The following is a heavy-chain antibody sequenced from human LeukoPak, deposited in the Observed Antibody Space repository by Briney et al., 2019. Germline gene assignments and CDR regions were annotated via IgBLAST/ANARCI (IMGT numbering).Heavy chain of an antibody. CDR1: GYTFTGYY. CDR3: ARRSLWAPRSTTLDY. V-gene: IGHV1-18*04. CDR2: ITVYTGDT. J-gene: IGHJ4*02. Sequence: VASVKVSCKASGYTFTGYYMHWVRQAPGQGLEWMGWITVYTGDTDYAQKLQGRLTMTTDTSTSTGYLELRSLKYDDTAVYYCARRSLWAPRSTTLDYWGQGTLVTVSS. D-gene: IGHD2-15*01.